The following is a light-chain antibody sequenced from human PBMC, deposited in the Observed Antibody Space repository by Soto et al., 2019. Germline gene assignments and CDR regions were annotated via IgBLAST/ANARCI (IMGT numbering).Light chain of an antibody. V-gene: IGLV2-23*01. J-gene: IGLJ3*02. CDR2: EGS. CDR1: SSDVGSYNL. CDR3: CSYAGSSTLEEV. Sequence: QSALTQPASVSGSPGQSITISCTGTSSDVGSYNLVSWYQQHPGKAPKLMIYEGSKRPSGVSNRFSGSKSGNTASLTISGLQAEDEADYYCCSYAGSSTLEEVFGGGTKLTVL.